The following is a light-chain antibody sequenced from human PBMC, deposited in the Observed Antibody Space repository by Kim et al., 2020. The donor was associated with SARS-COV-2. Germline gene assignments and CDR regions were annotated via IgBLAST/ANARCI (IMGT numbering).Light chain of an antibody. CDR3: LLSYSGAWV. J-gene: IGLJ3*02. V-gene: IGLV7-46*01. CDR1: TGTVTTGHN. Sequence: PGGTGTFTCASSTGTVTTGHNPYWFQKKPGQVPRTLIYDITNKPSWTPARFSGSLLGDKAALTFSGAQPEDEGDYYCLLSYSGAWVFGGGTQLTVL. CDR2: DIT.